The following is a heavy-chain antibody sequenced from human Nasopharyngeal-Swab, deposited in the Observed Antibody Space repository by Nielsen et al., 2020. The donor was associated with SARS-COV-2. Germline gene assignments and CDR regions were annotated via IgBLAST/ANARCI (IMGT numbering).Heavy chain of an antibody. D-gene: IGHD7-27*01. V-gene: IGHV4-61*01. J-gene: IGHJ3*02. Sequence: SETLSLTCIVSGGSVSSRSLYLSWIRQPPGKGLEWIGYISYSGNTKYNPSLNSRVTISLDTSKNQFSLKLTSVTAADTAVYFCAGFLWGLVVFDIWGQGTMLTVSS. CDR3: AGFLWGLVVFDI. CDR2: ISYSGNT. CDR1: GGSVSSRSLY.